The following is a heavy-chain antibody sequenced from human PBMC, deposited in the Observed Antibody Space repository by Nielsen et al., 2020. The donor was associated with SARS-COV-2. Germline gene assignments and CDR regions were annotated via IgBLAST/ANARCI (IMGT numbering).Heavy chain of an antibody. CDR3: AGGYSSSSGHDY. D-gene: IGHD6-6*01. V-gene: IGHV4-61*10. CDR2: IYYSGST. J-gene: IGHJ4*02. Sequence: SETLSLTCTVSGGSISSGSYYWSWIRQPAGKGLEWIGYIYYSGSTNYNPSLKSRVTISVDTSKNQFSLKLSSVTAADTAVYYCAGGYSSSSGHDYWGQGTLVTVSS. CDR1: GGSISSGSYY.